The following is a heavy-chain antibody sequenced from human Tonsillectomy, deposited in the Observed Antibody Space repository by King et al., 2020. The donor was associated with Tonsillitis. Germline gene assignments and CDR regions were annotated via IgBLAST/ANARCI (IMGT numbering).Heavy chain of an antibody. CDR1: GYTFTRYG. V-gene: IGHV1-18*01. J-gene: IGHJ6*03. CDR2: ISPYYGNT. Sequence: QLVQSGAEVKKPGASVKVSCKASGYTFTRYGISWVRQAPGQGLEWMGWISPYYGNTNYAQKLQDRVTRTTDTSTSTAYMELVSLRFDDTAVYYCARDPRHCSSTSCYGRFYYYYYMDVWGKGTTVTVSS. CDR3: ARDPRHCSSTSCYGRFYYYYYMDV. D-gene: IGHD2-2*01.